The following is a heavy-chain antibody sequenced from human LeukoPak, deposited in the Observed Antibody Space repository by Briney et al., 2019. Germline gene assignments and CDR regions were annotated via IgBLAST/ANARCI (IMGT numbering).Heavy chain of an antibody. J-gene: IGHJ4*02. CDR2: IYSDGST. CDR1: GLTVSGNY. Sequence: GGSLRLSCAASGLTVSGNYMSWVRQAPGKGLEWVSLIYSDGSTYYADSVKGRFTISRDNSKNTLYLQMNSLTAEDTAVYYCASMEPAAPKSYYFDYWGQGTLVTVS. CDR3: ASMEPAAPKSYYFDY. D-gene: IGHD2-2*01. V-gene: IGHV3-53*01.